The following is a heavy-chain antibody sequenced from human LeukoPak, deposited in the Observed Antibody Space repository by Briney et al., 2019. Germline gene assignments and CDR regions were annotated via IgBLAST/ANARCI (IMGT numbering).Heavy chain of an antibody. V-gene: IGHV1-18*04. J-gene: IGHJ4*02. CDR2: ISAYNGNT. CDR3: ARDRGSDYYFDY. Sequence: ASVKVSCKASGYTFTGYYMHWVRQAPGQGLEWMGWISAYNGNTNYAQKLQGRVTMTTDTSTSTAYMELRSLRSDDTAVYYCARDRGSDYYFDYWGQGTLVTVSS. D-gene: IGHD3-10*01. CDR1: GYTFTGYY.